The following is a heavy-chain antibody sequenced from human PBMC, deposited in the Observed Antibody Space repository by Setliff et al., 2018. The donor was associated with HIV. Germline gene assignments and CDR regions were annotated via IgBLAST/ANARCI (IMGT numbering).Heavy chain of an antibody. CDR1: GYTFINYY. V-gene: IGHV1-46*01. J-gene: IGHJ4*02. D-gene: IGHD3-22*01. Sequence: GASVKVSCKASGYTFINYYIHWVRQVPGQGLEWMGILNPSGGSTTYALKFQGRVTMTSDTSTSTVYMELSSLRSEDTALYYCARVGPYSSGFYGYWGQGTLVTVSS. CDR3: ARVGPYSSGFYGY. CDR2: LNPSGGST.